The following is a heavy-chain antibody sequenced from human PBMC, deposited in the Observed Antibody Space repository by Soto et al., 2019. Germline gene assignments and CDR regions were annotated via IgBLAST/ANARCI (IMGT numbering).Heavy chain of an antibody. CDR2: ISSSSSYI. J-gene: IGHJ4*02. V-gene: IGHV3-21*01. CDR3: ARDLEEAGFDY. CDR1: GFTFSSYS. Sequence: GRSLRLSCAASGFTFSSYSMNWVRQAPGKGLEWVSSISSSSSYIYYADSVKGRFTISRDNAKNSLYLQMNSLRAEDTAVYYCARDLEEAGFDYWGQGTLVTVSS. D-gene: IGHD1-1*01.